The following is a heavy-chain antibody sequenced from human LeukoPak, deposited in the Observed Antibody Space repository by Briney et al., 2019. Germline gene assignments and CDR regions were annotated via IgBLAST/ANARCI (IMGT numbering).Heavy chain of an antibody. V-gene: IGHV3-30*18. Sequence: GRSLRLSCAASGFTFSSYGTHWVRQAPGKGLEWVAVISYDGSNKYYADSVKGRFTISRDNSKNTLYLQINSLRAEDTAVYYCAKDLEAVTMIVPCWGQGTLVTVSS. J-gene: IGHJ4*02. CDR3: AKDLEAVTMIVPC. D-gene: IGHD3-22*01. CDR2: ISYDGSNK. CDR1: GFTFSSYG.